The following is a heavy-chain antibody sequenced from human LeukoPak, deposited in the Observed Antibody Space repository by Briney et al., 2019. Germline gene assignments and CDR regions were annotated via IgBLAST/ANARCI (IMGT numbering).Heavy chain of an antibody. CDR3: ARGGYSYAKPFDY. D-gene: IGHD5-18*01. CDR2: IYYSGST. Sequence: SETLSLTCTVSGGSISSGGYYWSWIRQHPGKGLEWLGYIYYSGSTYYNPSLKSRVTISVDTSKNQFSLKLSSVTAADTAVYYCARGGYSYAKPFDYWGQGTLVTVSS. V-gene: IGHV4-31*03. CDR1: GGSISSGGYY. J-gene: IGHJ4*02.